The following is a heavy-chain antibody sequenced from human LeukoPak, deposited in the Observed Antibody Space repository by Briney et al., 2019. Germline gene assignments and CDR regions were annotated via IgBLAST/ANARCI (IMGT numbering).Heavy chain of an antibody. Sequence: GGSLRLSCAASGFTFSSYAMHWVRQAPGKGLEYVSAISSNGGSTYYANSVKGRFTISRDNSKNTLYLQMGSLRAEDMAVYYCARGELWFGELSYYYSMDVWGQGTTVTVSS. CDR1: GFTFSSYA. CDR3: ARGELWFGELSYYYSMDV. J-gene: IGHJ6*02. D-gene: IGHD3-10*01. V-gene: IGHV3-64*01. CDR2: ISSNGGST.